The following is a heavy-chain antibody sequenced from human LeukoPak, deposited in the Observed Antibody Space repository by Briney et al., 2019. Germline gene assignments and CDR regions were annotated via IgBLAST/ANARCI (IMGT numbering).Heavy chain of an antibody. J-gene: IGHJ1*01. CDR2: LNEDGRTT. CDR1: GFTFSRYW. Sequence: PGGSLRLSCAASGFTFSRYWMHWVRQAPGKGLEWVSRLNEDGRTTTYADSVQGRFTIYRDNSQNTLYLQMNSLRAEDTALYYCARDLGGIAGSWGQGALVTVSS. V-gene: IGHV3-74*01. CDR3: ARDLGGIAGS. D-gene: IGHD1-26*01.